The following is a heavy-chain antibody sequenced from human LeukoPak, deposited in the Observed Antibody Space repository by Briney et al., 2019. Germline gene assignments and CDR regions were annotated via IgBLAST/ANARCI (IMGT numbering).Heavy chain of an antibody. D-gene: IGHD3-10*01. CDR2: VSGSGGRI. V-gene: IGHV3-23*01. J-gene: IGHJ6*03. Sequence: GGSLRLSCAASGFTFSSYGMSWVRQAPGKGLEWVSGVSGSGGRIYYVDSVKGRFTISRDNSKNTLYLQMNSLRAEDTAVYYCAKAGGGGAITLVRGVKGDYYYMDVWGKGTTVTISS. CDR3: AKAGGGGAITLVRGVKGDYYYMDV. CDR1: GFTFSSYG.